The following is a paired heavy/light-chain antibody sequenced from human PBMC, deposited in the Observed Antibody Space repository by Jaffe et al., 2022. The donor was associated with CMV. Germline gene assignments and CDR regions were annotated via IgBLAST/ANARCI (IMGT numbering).Light chain of an antibody. Sequence: QSALTQPASVSGSPGQSITISCTGTSSDVGGYNYVSWYQQHPGKAPKLMIYDVRNRPSGISDRFSGSKSGNTASLTISGLQAEDEAYYYCSSYTSSSLYVFGTGTKVTVL. CDR3: SSYTSSSLYV. V-gene: IGLV2-14*03. J-gene: IGLJ1*01. CDR1: SSDVGGYNY. CDR2: DVR.
Heavy chain of an antibody. CDR2: ITSSSSYI. V-gene: IGHV3-21*01. CDR1: GFTFSTYS. J-gene: IGHJ6*03. D-gene: IGHD3-9*01. Sequence: EVQLVESGGGLVKPGGSLRLSCAASGFTFSTYSMNWVRQAPGKGLEWLSSITSSSSYIYYADSVRGRFTISRDNAKNSLYLQMNSLTAEDAAVYYCARDQRVYDILPGYYYSHYYYMDVWGKGTTVTVSS. CDR3: ARDQRVYDILPGYYYSHYYYMDV.